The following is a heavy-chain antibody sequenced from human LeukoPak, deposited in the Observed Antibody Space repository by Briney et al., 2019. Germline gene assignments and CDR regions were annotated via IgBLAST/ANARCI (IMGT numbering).Heavy chain of an antibody. D-gene: IGHD2-2*02. J-gene: IGHJ4*02. CDR3: ARGPGVPAAIGEDY. CDR1: GYSISSGYY. CDR2: IYYSGST. Sequence: SETLSLTCTVSGYSISSGYYWGWIRQPPGKGLEWIGSIYYSGSTYYNPSLKSRVTISVDTSKNQFSLKLSSVTAADTAVYYCARGPGVPAAIGEDYWGQGTLVTVSS. V-gene: IGHV4-38-2*02.